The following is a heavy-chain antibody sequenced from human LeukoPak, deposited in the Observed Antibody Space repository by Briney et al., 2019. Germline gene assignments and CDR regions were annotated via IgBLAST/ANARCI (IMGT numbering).Heavy chain of an antibody. CDR3: ARGEDKAMVPIDY. CDR2: ISSSSSYT. J-gene: IGHJ4*02. V-gene: IGHV3-11*06. D-gene: IGHD5-18*01. CDR1: GFTFSDYY. Sequence: GGSLRLSCAASGFTFSDYYMRWIRQAPGKGLEWVSYISSSSSYTNYADSVKGRFTISRDNAKTSLYLQMNSLRAEDTAVYYWARGEDKAMVPIDYWGQGTLVTVSS.